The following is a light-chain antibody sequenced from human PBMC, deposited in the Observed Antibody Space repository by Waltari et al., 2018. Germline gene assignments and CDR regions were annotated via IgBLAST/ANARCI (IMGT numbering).Light chain of an antibody. J-gene: IGKJ1*01. V-gene: IGKV3-20*01. Sequence: VLTQSPGILSLSPGARATHSCRASQSVSSSSLAWYQQKPGQAPRLLIYGASSRATGIPDRFSGSGSGTDFTLTISRLEPEDFAVYYCQQYGSSPRTFGQGTKVEIK. CDR1: QSVSSSS. CDR3: QQYGSSPRT. CDR2: GAS.